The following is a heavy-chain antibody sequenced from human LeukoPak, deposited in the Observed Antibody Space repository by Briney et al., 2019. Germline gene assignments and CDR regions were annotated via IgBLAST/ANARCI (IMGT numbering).Heavy chain of an antibody. Sequence: ASVKVSCKASGFTFTSSAMQWVRQARGQRLEWIGWIVVGSGNTNYAQKFQERVTITRDMSTSTAYMELSSLRSDDTAVYYCARGDYYGSGSYYVFDYWGQGTLVTVSS. CDR2: IVVGSGNT. CDR1: GFTFTSSA. V-gene: IGHV1-58*02. D-gene: IGHD3-10*01. J-gene: IGHJ4*02. CDR3: ARGDYYGSGSYYVFDY.